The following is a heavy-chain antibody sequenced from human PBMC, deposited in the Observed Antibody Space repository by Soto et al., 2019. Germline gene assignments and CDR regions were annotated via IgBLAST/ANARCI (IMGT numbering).Heavy chain of an antibody. V-gene: IGHV2-26*04. D-gene: IGHD6-13*01. CDR2: IFSNDEK. CDR3: ASTYSSSWYWFDP. J-gene: IGHJ5*02. Sequence: QVTVKESGPVVVKPTETLTLTCTVSGFSLSNAGLGVSWIRQPPGKALEWLAHIFSNDEKSYSTSLKSRLTISKDTSKSQVVLTMTNMDPVDTATYYCASTYSSSWYWFDPRGQGTLVTVSS. CDR1: GFSLSNAGLG.